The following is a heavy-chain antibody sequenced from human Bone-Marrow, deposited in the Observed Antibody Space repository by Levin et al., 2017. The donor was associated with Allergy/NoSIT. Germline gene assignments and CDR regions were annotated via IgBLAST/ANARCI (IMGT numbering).Heavy chain of an antibody. J-gene: IGHJ4*02. CDR2: ISTTSSTI. V-gene: IGHV3-48*02. CDR3: ARDHITIFSLYFDY. D-gene: IGHD3-9*01. CDR1: GFTFSSHS. Sequence: GGSLRLSCAASGFTFSSHSMNWVRQAPGKGLEWVSYISTTSSTIYYADSVKGRFTISRDNAKNSLYLQMNSLRDEDTAVYYCARDHITIFSLYFDYWGPGTLITVSS.